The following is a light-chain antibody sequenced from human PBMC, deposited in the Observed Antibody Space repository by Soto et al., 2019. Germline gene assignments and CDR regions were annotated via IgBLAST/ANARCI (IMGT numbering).Light chain of an antibody. CDR3: QQYIRWPLT. J-gene: IGKJ4*01. CDR2: GAS. CDR1: QSVGSS. V-gene: IGKV3-15*01. Sequence: ERVMTQSPATLCVSPGEGATLSCRASQSVGSSLAWFQQKPGQAPRFLIYGASTRATGTPARFSGSGSGTEFTLTISSLQSEDFAVYYCQQYIRWPLTFGGGTKVDIK.